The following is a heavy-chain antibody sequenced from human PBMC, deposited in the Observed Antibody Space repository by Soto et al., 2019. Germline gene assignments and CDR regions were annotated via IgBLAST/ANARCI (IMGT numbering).Heavy chain of an antibody. V-gene: IGHV4-39*01. Sequence: QLQLQESGPGLVKSSETLSLTCTVSGGSISSSSYYWGWIRQSPGKGLEWIGSIYYSGNTYYNPSLKRRVPISVDTSKNQFSLRLSSVTAADPAVYYCASVVGAITRFAYWGQGTLVTVSS. CDR3: ASVVGAITRFAY. J-gene: IGHJ4*02. CDR2: IYYSGNT. D-gene: IGHD1-26*01. CDR1: GGSISSSSYY.